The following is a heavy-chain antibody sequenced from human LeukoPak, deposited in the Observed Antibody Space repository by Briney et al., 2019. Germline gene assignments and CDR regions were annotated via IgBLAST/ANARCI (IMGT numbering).Heavy chain of an antibody. CDR1: GGSISSYY. V-gene: IGHV4-59*01. D-gene: IGHD1-26*01. CDR3: ARDRWELLAFDY. CDR2: IYYSGST. Sequence: SETLSLTCTVSGGSISSYYWSWIRQPPGKGLEWIGYIYYSGSTNYNPSLKSRVTISVDTSKNQFSLKLSSVTAADTAVCYCARDRWELLAFDYWGQGTLVTVSS. J-gene: IGHJ4*02.